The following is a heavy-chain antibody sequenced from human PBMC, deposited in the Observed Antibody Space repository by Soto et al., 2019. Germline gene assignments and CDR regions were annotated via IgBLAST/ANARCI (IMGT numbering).Heavy chain of an antibody. Sequence: QVQLQESGPGLVKPSETLFLTCTVSGGSISSYYWSWIRQPPGKGLEWIGYIYYSGSTNYNPSLNSRATISVDTSKNQFSLKLSSVTAADTAVYYCARESELWPTTDYWGQGTLVTVSS. D-gene: IGHD5-18*01. J-gene: IGHJ4*02. CDR3: ARESELWPTTDY. V-gene: IGHV4-59*01. CDR2: IYYSGST. CDR1: GGSISSYY.